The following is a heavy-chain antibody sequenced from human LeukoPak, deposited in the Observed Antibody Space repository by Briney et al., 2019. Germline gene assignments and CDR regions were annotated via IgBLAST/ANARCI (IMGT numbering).Heavy chain of an antibody. CDR3: AREKIGTGTVLGKDYYYMDV. Sequence: SETLSLTCTVSGGSISSSSYYGGWIRQPPGKGLEWIGNINYSRNPYYNPSLKSRVTISVDTSKNQFSLKLSSVTAADTAMYYCAREKIGTGTVLGKDYYYMDVWGKGTTVTVSS. V-gene: IGHV4-39*07. CDR2: INYSRNP. D-gene: IGHD3-16*01. J-gene: IGHJ6*03. CDR1: GGSISSSSYY.